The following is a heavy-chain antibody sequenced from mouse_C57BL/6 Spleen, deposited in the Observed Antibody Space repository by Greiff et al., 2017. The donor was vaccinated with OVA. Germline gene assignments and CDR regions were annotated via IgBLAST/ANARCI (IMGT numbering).Heavy chain of an antibody. CDR2: IDPSDSET. CDR1: GYTFTSYW. CDR3: ARAGQRRLPYFDY. V-gene: IGHV1-52*01. Sequence: QVQLQQPGAELVRPGSSVKLSCKASGYTFTSYWMHWVKQRPIQGLEWIGNIDPSDSETHYNQKFKDKATLTADKSSSTAYMQLSSLTSEDSAVYFCARAGQRRLPYFDYWGQGTTLTVSS. J-gene: IGHJ2*01. D-gene: IGHD3-2*02.